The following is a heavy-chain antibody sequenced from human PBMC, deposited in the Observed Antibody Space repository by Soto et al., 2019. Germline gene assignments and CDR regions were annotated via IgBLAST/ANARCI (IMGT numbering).Heavy chain of an antibody. Sequence: GHLVESGGGVVQPGRSLRLSCEASGFIFSSYPMSWVRHAPGRGLQWLSTISGSGDRAFYADSVRGRFTISRDSSKNTLYLQMNSLGAEDTAIYYCAKESWKNYFENWGQGTLVTVSS. J-gene: IGHJ4*02. V-gene: IGHV3-23*04. CDR2: ISGSGDRA. CDR1: GFIFSSYP. D-gene: IGHD1-1*01. CDR3: AKESWKNYFEN.